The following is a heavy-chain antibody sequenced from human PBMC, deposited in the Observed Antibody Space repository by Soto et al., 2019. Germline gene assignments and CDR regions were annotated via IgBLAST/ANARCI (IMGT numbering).Heavy chain of an antibody. Sequence: GESLRLSCAASGFTFSSYSMNWVRQAPGKGLEWVSSISSSSSYIYYADSVKGRFTISRDNAKNSLYLQMNSLRAEDTAVYYCASRADTAMVYYYYYGMDVWGQGTTVTVS. V-gene: IGHV3-21*01. J-gene: IGHJ6*02. CDR2: ISSSSSYI. D-gene: IGHD5-18*01. CDR3: ASRADTAMVYYYYYGMDV. CDR1: GFTFSSYS.